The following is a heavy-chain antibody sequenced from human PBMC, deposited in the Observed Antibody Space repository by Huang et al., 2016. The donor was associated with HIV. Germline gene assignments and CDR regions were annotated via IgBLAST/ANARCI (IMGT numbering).Heavy chain of an antibody. D-gene: IGHD6-19*01. CDR3: AREKAADSAWYGVYYFDY. Sequence: QVQLRQWGAGLVKPSETLSLTCAVYGGSFSGYYWTWIRQSPGKGLEWIGEINHIGKTNYQPSLKSRVTISKDTAKNQFSLQLTSVSAADTGVYFCAREKAADSAWYGVYYFDYWGKGALVTVTS. CDR2: INHIGKT. J-gene: IGHJ4*02. CDR1: GGSFSGYY. V-gene: IGHV4-34*01.